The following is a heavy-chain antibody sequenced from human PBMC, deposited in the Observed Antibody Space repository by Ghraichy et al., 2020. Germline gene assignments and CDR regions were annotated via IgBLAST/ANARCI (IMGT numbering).Heavy chain of an antibody. CDR2: IDYDGST. Sequence: SETLSLTCTVSGGSVSSSNYYWGWIRQPPGKGLEWIGSIDYDGSTFYNPSLKSRVTISVDTSKNQFSLKLSSVTAADTAVYYCARVFKYCSGDRCYSNWFGPWGQGTLVTVSS. V-gene: IGHV4-39*01. CDR3: ARVFKYCSGDRCYSNWFGP. J-gene: IGHJ5*02. CDR1: GGSVSSSNYY. D-gene: IGHD2-15*01.